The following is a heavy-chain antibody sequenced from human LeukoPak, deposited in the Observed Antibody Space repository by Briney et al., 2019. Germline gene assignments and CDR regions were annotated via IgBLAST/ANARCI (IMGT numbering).Heavy chain of an antibody. J-gene: IGHJ3*02. CDR2: IYTSGST. D-gene: IGHD2-8*01. Sequence: SETLPLTCTVSGGSISSGSYYWSWIRQPAGKGLEWIGRIYTSGSTNYNPSLKSRVTISVDTSKNQFSLKLSSVTAADTAVYYCARELIDAFDIWGQGTMVTVSS. CDR3: ARELIDAFDI. CDR1: GGSISSGSYY. V-gene: IGHV4-61*02.